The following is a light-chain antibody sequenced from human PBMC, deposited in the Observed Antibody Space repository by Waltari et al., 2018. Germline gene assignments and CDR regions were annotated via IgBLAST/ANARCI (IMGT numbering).Light chain of an antibody. J-gene: IGKJ5*01. CDR2: EAS. Sequence: EIVMTQSPATLSVSPGERATLSCRASQSVSSNLAWYQQKPGQTPRLLIYEASTRPTGIPARFSGSGSETEFTRSISNLQSEDFAVYYCQQYNTWPPITFGQGTRLEIK. CDR3: QQYNTWPPIT. CDR1: QSVSSN. V-gene: IGKV3-15*01.